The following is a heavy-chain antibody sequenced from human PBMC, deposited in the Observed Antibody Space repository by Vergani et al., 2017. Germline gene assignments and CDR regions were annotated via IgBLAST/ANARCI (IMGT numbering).Heavy chain of an antibody. CDR1: GAPIRRSNYY. D-gene: IGHD6-19*01. CDR3: ARHSTVEWLVKLGWIDP. J-gene: IGHJ5*02. V-gene: IGHV4-39*01. CDR2: IYYSGST. Sequence: QLQLQESGPGLVKPSATLSLPCSVPGAPIRRSNYYWGWTRQPQGKGLEWLAIIYYSGSTNYNPSLRSGGTISVDTSKNQFSLKLSSVTAADTAVYFCARHSTVEWLVKLGWIDPWGQGILVTVSS.